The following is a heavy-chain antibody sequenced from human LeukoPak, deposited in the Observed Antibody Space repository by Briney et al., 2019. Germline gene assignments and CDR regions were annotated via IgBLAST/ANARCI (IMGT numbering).Heavy chain of an antibody. Sequence: PSETLSLTCTVSGSSISNYYWTWIRQPAGKGLEWIGRIYTSGGTNHNPSLKTRVTMSVDTSKNQVSLKLSSVTAADTAMYYCARAAEYSSGWYLFDYWGQGILVTVSA. CDR2: IYTSGGT. CDR1: GSSISNYY. D-gene: IGHD6-19*01. CDR3: ARAAEYSSGWYLFDY. J-gene: IGHJ4*02. V-gene: IGHV4-4*07.